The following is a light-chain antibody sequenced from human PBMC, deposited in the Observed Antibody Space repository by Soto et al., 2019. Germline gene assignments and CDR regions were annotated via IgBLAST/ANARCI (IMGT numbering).Light chain of an antibody. CDR2: EVS. V-gene: IGLV2-14*01. CDR1: SSDVGSYNY. Sequence: QSALTQPASVSGSPGQSITISCTGTSSDVGSYNYVSWYQQHPGKAPKLMIYEVSDRPSGISSRFSGSKPGNTASLTISGLQTEDEADYYCSSYTSSPTLFGSETKVTVL. J-gene: IGLJ1*01. CDR3: SSYTSSPTL.